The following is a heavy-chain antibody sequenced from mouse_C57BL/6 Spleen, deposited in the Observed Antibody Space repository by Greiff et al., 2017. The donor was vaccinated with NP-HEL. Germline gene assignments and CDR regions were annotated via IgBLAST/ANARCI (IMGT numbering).Heavy chain of an antibody. J-gene: IGHJ1*03. CDR3: ARDYYGSNWYFDV. CDR2: INPNNGGT. CDR1: GYTFTDYH. Sequence: VQLQQSGPELVKPGASVKIPCKASGYTFTDYHMDWVKQSHGKSLEWIGDINPNNGGTIYNQKFKGKATLTVDKSYSTAFMELRSLTSEDTAVYYCARDYYGSNWYFDVWGTGTTVTVSS. D-gene: IGHD1-1*01. V-gene: IGHV1-18*01.